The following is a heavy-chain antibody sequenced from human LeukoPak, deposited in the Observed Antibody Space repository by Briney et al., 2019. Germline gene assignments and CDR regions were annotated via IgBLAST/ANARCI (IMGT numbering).Heavy chain of an antibody. D-gene: IGHD4-17*01. CDR2: IYHSGST. V-gene: IGHV4-39*01. CDR3: ARHYGP. J-gene: IGHJ5*02. CDR1: GGSISSYY. Sequence: SETLSLTCTVSGGSISSYYWGWIRQPPGKGLEWIGSIYHSGSTYYNPSLKSRVTISVDTSRNQFSLNLSSVTAADTAVYYCARHYGPWGQGTLVAVSS.